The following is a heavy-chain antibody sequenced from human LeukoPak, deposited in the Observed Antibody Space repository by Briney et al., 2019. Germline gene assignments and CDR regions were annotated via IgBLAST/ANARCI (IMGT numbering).Heavy chain of an antibody. CDR2: IFHTGDT. Sequence: SETLSLTCAVSASSIRSRYYWGWIRQPPGKGLEWIGSIFHTGDTYYNPSLKSRVTISVDTSKNQFSLKLNSVTAADTAIYYCARDYNETYLFPHGDWGQGTLVTVSS. V-gene: IGHV4-38-2*02. CDR3: ARDYNETYLFPHGD. D-gene: IGHD3-10*01. CDR1: ASSIRSRYY. J-gene: IGHJ4*02.